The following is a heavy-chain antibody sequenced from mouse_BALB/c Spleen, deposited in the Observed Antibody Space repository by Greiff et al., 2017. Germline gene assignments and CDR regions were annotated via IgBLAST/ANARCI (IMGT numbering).Heavy chain of an antibody. V-gene: IGHV5-6-4*01. D-gene: IGHD2-3*01. CDR3: TRDGLLRFAY. J-gene: IGHJ3*01. Sequence: DVKLVESGGGLVKPGGSLKLSCAASGFTFSSYTMSWVRQTPEKRLEWVATISSGGSYTYYPDSVKGRFTISRDNAKNTLYLQMSSLKSEDTAMYYCTRDGLLRFAYWGQGTLVTVSA. CDR2: ISSGGSYT. CDR1: GFTFSSYT.